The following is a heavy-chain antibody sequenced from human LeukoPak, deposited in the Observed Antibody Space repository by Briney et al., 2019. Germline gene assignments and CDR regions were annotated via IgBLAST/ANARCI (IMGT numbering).Heavy chain of an antibody. CDR2: ISSSSSYI. D-gene: IGHD4-23*01. CDR1: GFTFSSYS. J-gene: IGHJ4*02. Sequence: GGSLRLSRAASGFTFSSYSMNWVRQAPGKGLEWVSSISSSSSYIYYADSVKGRFTISRDNAKNSLYLQMNSLRAEDTAVYYCARDTAVVTCFDYWGQGTLVTVSS. CDR3: ARDTAVVTCFDY. V-gene: IGHV3-21*01.